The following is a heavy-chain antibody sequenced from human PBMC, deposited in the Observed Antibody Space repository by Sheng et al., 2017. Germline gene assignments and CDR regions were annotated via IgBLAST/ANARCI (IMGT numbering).Heavy chain of an antibody. J-gene: IGHJ6*02. D-gene: IGHD2-15*01. V-gene: IGHV3-23*01. CDR3: AKDSEIVVVVAATFPYYYYYGMDV. Sequence: EVQLLESGGGLVQPGGSLRLSCAASGFTFSSYAMSWVRQAPGKGLEWVSAISGSGGSTYYADSVKGRFTISRDNCKNTLYLQMNSLRAEDTAVYYCAKDSEIVVVVAATFPYYYYYGMDVWGQGTTVTVSS. CDR1: GFTFSSYA. CDR2: ISGSGGST.